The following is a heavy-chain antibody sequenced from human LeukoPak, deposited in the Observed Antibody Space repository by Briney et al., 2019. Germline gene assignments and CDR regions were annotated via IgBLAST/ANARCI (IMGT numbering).Heavy chain of an antibody. J-gene: IGHJ4*02. V-gene: IGHV3-30*18. CDR2: ISYDGGNK. D-gene: IGHD3-10*01. CDR3: AKALKCYGTGSYDY. CDR1: GFTFSTYG. Sequence: GGSLRLSCAASGFTFSTYGMHWVRQAPGKGLEWVAVISYDGGNKYYADSVKGRFTISRDNSNNTLDLQMNSLRAEDTAVYYCAKALKCYGTGSYDYWGQGTLVTVSP.